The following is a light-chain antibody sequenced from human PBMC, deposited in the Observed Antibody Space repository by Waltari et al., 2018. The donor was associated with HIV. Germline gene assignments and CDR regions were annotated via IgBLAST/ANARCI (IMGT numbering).Light chain of an antibody. J-gene: IGLJ3*02. CDR1: TSNIGAGYD. V-gene: IGLV1-40*01. Sequence: QSVLTQPPSLSGAPRQRVTISCSGNTSNIGAGYDVQWYQHLPGRAPTVLIFHTSTAPSGVSDRVSGSQSGTSASLAMTGLQEEDGADYYGQSYDSTLTGWVFGGGTILPV. CDR2: HTS. CDR3: QSYDSTLTGWV.